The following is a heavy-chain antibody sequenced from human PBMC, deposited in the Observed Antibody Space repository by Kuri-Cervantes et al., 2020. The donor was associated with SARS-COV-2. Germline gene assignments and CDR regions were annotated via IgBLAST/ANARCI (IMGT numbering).Heavy chain of an antibody. CDR2: IRSKANSYAT. J-gene: IGHJ4*02. CDR1: GFTFSSYG. Sequence: GESLKISCAASGFTFSSYGMHWVRQASGKGLEWVGRIRSKANSYATAYAASVKGRFTISRDDSKNTAYLQMNSLKAEDTAVYYCTIDYSNFSCWGQGTLVTVSS. CDR3: TIDYSNFSC. V-gene: IGHV3-73*01. D-gene: IGHD4-11*01.